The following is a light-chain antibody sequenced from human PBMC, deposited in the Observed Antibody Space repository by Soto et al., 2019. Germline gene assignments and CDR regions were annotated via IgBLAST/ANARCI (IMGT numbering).Light chain of an antibody. CDR1: SSNIGAGYD. CDR2: GNS. V-gene: IGLV1-40*01. Sequence: QPVLTQPPSVSGAPGQRVTISCTGSSSNIGAGYDVHWYQQLPGTAPKLLIYGNSNRPSGVPDRFSGSKSGTSASLAITGLQAEDEADYYCQSYDSSLSGYFGGGTKLTV. J-gene: IGLJ2*01. CDR3: QSYDSSLSGY.